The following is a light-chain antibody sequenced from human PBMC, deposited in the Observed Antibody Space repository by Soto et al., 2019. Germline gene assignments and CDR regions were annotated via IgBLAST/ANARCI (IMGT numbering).Light chain of an antibody. CDR2: GAS. CDR3: QQYGSSPYT. J-gene: IGKJ2*01. CDR1: QSVSSSY. Sequence: EIVLTQSPGTLSLSPGERATLSCRASQSVSSSYLAWYQQKPGQAPRLLIYGASSRATGIPDRFSGSASGTDFTLTISRLEPEDFAVYSCQQYGSSPYTFGQGTKLEIK. V-gene: IGKV3-20*01.